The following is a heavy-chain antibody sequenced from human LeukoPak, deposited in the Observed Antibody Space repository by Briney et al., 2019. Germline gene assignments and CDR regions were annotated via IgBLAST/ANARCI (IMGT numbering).Heavy chain of an antibody. CDR3: ARGYRYDILTGYYVGYYYYYGMDV. CDR2: MNPNSGNT. J-gene: IGHJ6*02. V-gene: IGHV1-8*01. CDR1: GYTFTSYD. Sequence: GASVKVSCKASGYTFTSYDINWVRQATGQGLEWMGWMNPNSGNTGYAQKFQGRVTMTRNTSISTAYMELSSLRSGDTAVYYCARGYRYDILTGYYVGYYYYYGMDVWGQGTTVTVSS. D-gene: IGHD3-9*01.